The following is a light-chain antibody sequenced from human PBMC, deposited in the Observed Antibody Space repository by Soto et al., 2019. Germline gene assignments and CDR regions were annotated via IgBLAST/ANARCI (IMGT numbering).Light chain of an antibody. V-gene: IGLV2-14*01. CDR2: DVS. J-gene: IGLJ2*01. Sequence: QSALTQPGSVSGSPGQSITISCTGTSSDVGGYNYVSWYQQHPGKAPKLMIYDVSNRPSGVSNRFSGSKSGNTASLTISGLQAEDEADYYCSSYTSSSTLVVFGGGTKLTVL. CDR1: SSDVGGYNY. CDR3: SSYTSSSTLVV.